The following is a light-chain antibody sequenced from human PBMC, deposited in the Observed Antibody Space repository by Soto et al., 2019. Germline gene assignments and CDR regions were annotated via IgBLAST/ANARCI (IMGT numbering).Light chain of an antibody. CDR1: SSDVGAYNS. J-gene: IGLJ1*01. CDR3: SSYTTSDTYV. Sequence: QSALTQPASVSGSPGQSITISCTGTSSDVGAYNSVSWYQQHPGKAPKLIIYDVSTRPSGISDRFSGSKSGNTASLTISGLQAEDASDYYCSSYTTSDTYVFGTWTKLTVI. V-gene: IGLV2-14*01. CDR2: DVS.